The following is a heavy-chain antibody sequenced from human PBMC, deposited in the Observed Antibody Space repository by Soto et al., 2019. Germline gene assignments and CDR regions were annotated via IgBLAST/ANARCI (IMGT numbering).Heavy chain of an antibody. D-gene: IGHD1-26*01. CDR2: ITYDGANG. J-gene: IGHJ4*02. Sequence: WGSLRLACLASGFIFHSYAIHLFRHSPGKWLEWVAVITYDGANGYYADSVRGRFAISRDNSKSTLFLQMNSLRPEDTAVYYCARAFSGSYPNFDYWGQGTLVTVSS. V-gene: IGHV3-30*09. CDR3: ARAFSGSYPNFDY. CDR1: GFIFHSYA.